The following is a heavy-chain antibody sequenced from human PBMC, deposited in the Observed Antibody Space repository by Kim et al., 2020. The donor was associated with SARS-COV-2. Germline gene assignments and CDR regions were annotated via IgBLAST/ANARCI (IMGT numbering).Heavy chain of an antibody. V-gene: IGHV3-30-3*01. CDR2: ISYDGSNK. Sequence: GGSLRLSCAASGFTFSSYAMHWVRQAPGKGLEWVAVISYDGSNKYYADSVKGRFTISRDNSKNTLYLQMNSLRAEDTAVYYCARVYGSGRYYNPFDYWGQGTLVTVSS. CDR3: ARVYGSGRYYNPFDY. D-gene: IGHD3-10*01. J-gene: IGHJ4*02. CDR1: GFTFSSYA.